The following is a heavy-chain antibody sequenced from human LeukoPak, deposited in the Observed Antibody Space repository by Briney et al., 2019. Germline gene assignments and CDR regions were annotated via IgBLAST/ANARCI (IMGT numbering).Heavy chain of an antibody. J-gene: IGHJ4*02. CDR3: ARSLWPEDY. CDR1: EFTFSSYW. CDR2: TKKDGSEK. Sequence: GGSLRLSCAASEFTFSSYWMSWVRQAPGKGLEWVANTKKDGSEKNYVDSVKGRFTISRDNAKTSLYLQMNSLRAEDTAVYYCARSLWPEDYWGQGTLVTVSS. D-gene: IGHD5-18*01. V-gene: IGHV3-7*01.